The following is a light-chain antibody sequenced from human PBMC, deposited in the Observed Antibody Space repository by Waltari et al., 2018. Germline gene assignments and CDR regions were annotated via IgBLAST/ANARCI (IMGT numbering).Light chain of an antibody. CDR1: HNPKGW. J-gene: IGKJ2*01. Sequence: IQMIQSPYPLSASVGDRVTISCRASHNPKGWLAWYQHKPGKAPRLLIYKTSILETGVPSWFSGSGSGTDFTLTINSLHPDDFATYYCQQYYSYPYTFGQGTTLDIK. V-gene: IGKV1-5*03. CDR2: KTS. CDR3: QQYYSYPYT.